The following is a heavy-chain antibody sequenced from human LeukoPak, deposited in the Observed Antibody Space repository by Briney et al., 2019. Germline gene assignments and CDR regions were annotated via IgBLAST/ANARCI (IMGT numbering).Heavy chain of an antibody. V-gene: IGHV4-34*01. CDR3: ARVTIVPAATKDSWSYYYYYYYMDV. CDR1: GGSFSGYY. CDR2: INHSGST. Sequence: SETLSLTCAVYGGSFSGYYWSWIRQPPGKGLEWIGEINHSGSTNYNPSLKSRVTISVDTSKNQFSLKLSSVTAADTAVYYCARVTIVPAATKDSWSYYYYYYYMDVWGKGTTVTVSS. J-gene: IGHJ6*03. D-gene: IGHD2-2*01.